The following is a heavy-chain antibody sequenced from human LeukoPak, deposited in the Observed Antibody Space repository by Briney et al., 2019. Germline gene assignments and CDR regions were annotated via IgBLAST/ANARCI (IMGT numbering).Heavy chain of an antibody. V-gene: IGHV1-8*01. D-gene: IGHD2-15*01. CDR2: MNPNSGNT. CDR3: TRGLVVLSATSWAFDI. CDR1: GYTFTSYD. Sequence: ASVNVSCKASGYTFTSYDINWVRRATGQGLEWMGWMNPNSGNTGYAQKFQARVSMTRNTSISTAYMELSSLRSEDTAVYYCTRGLVVLSATSWAFDIWGHGTMVTVSS. J-gene: IGHJ3*02.